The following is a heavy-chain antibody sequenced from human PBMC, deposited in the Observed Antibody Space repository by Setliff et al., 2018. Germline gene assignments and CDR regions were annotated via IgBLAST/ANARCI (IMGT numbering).Heavy chain of an antibody. V-gene: IGHV4-59*08. CDR3: ARRVSGSMQDW. CDR1: GGSISSYS. J-gene: IGHJ1*01. Sequence: PSETLSLTCTVSGGSISSYSWSWIRQPPGKGLQWIGYISYSGATNYNPSLKSRVTISIDTSQQFSLRLSSVTAADTAVYYCARRVSGSMQDWWGQGTLVTVSS. CDR2: ISYSGAT. D-gene: IGHD1-1*01.